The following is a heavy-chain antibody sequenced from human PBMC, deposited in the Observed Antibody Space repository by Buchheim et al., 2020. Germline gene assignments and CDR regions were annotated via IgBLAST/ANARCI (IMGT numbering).Heavy chain of an antibody. CDR1: GFTFSSYG. CDR3: ARVPYYDSSGYYFSYFDY. D-gene: IGHD3-22*01. J-gene: IGHJ4*02. Sequence: QVQLVESGGGVVQPGRSLRLSCAASGFTFSSYGMYWVRQAPGKGLEWVALIWYDGSNKYYADSVKGRFTISRDNSKNTLYLQMNSLRAEDTAVYYCARVPYYDSSGYYFSYFDYWGQGTL. CDR2: IWYDGSNK. V-gene: IGHV3-33*01.